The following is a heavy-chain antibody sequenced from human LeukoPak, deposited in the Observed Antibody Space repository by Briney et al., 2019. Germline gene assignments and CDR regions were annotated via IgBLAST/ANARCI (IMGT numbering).Heavy chain of an antibody. CDR1: GFTFSSYA. D-gene: IGHD2-15*01. J-gene: IGHJ4*02. Sequence: QAGGSLRLSCAASGFTFSSYAMHWVRQAPGKGPEWVAVISYDGSNKYYADSVKGRFTISRDNSKNTLYLQMNSLRAEDTAVYYCARDAGYCSGGSCYSPNYFDYWGQGTLVTVSS. CDR2: ISYDGSNK. V-gene: IGHV3-30*04. CDR3: ARDAGYCSGGSCYSPNYFDY.